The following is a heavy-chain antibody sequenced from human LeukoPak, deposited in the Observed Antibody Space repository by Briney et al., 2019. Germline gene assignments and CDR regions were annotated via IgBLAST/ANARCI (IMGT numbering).Heavy chain of an antibody. CDR2: ISAYNGNT. D-gene: IGHD5-24*01. J-gene: IGHJ4*02. V-gene: IGHV1-18*01. CDR3: ARVGRDGYNSAIDY. Sequence: ASVKVSCKASGYTFTSYGISWVRQAPGQGLEWMGWISAYNGNTKYAQKLQGRVTTTTDTSTSTVYMELRSLRSDDTAVYYCARVGRDGYNSAIDYWGQGTLVTVSS. CDR1: GYTFTSYG.